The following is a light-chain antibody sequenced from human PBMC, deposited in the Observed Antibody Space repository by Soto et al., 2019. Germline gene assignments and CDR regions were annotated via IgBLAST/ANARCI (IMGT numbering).Light chain of an antibody. CDR1: SSDVGGNKF. V-gene: IGLV2-8*01. CDR2: EVN. J-gene: IGLJ2*01. Sequence: QSARTQPTSASGSPGQSVTIACTVTSSDVGGNKFVSWYQQHPGKAPRLIIYEVNRRPSGVPDRFSGSKSGNTASLTVSGLQDEDEADYYCSSFGGSNDVLFGGGTQLTVL. CDR3: SSFGGSNDVL.